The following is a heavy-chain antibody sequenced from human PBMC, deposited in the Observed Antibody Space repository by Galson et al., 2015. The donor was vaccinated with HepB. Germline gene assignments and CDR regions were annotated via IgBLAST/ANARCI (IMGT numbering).Heavy chain of an antibody. D-gene: IGHD2-15*01. V-gene: IGHV6-1*01. CDR1: GDSVSSNSAA. CDR2: TYYRSKWYS. CDR3: ASVPATIYFYGMDV. Sequence: CAISGDSVSSNSAAWNWIRRSPSRGLEWLGRTYYRSKWYSDYAVSVRSRITINPDTSKNQFSLQLKSVTPEDTAVYYCASVPATIYFYGMDVWGQGTTVTVSS. J-gene: IGHJ6*02.